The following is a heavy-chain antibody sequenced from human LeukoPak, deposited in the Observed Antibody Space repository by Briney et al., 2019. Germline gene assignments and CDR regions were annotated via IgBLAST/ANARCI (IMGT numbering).Heavy chain of an antibody. Sequence: ASVKVSCKASGYTFTSYAMHWVRQAPGQRLEWMGWINAGNGNTKYSQKFQGRVTITRDTSASTAYMELSSLRSEDTAVYYCARDEGARLATYYFDYWGQGTLVTVSS. V-gene: IGHV1-3*01. J-gene: IGHJ4*02. D-gene: IGHD1-26*01. CDR2: INAGNGNT. CDR1: GYTFTSYA. CDR3: ARDEGARLATYYFDY.